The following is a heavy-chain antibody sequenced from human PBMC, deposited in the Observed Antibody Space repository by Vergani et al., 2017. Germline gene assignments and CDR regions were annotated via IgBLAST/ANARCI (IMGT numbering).Heavy chain of an antibody. CDR1: GYSFTNYW. D-gene: IGHD3-22*01. J-gene: IGHJ4*02. Sequence: EVQLVQSGAEVKKPGESLKISCQISGYSFTNYWIGWVRQMPGKGLEWMGIIHPADSDTRYSPSFQGQVTISVDESISTAYLQRRSLRASDSAMYYCARLYARDSSESKYFDAWGQGTLVTVSS. V-gene: IGHV5-51*01. CDR2: IHPADSDT. CDR3: ARLYARDSSESKYFDA.